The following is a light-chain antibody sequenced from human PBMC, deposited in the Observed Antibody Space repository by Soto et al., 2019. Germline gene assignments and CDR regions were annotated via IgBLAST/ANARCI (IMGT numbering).Light chain of an antibody. CDR1: QSVRSN. CDR2: GAS. V-gene: IGKV3-15*01. Sequence: EIMLTQSPATLSLTPGERATLSCRASQSVRSNLAWYQHKPGQAPRLLIYGASTRATGVPARFSGTGSGTEFTLTISSLQSEDFALYYCQQYNDWPLTFGQGTMVDI. CDR3: QQYNDWPLT. J-gene: IGKJ1*01.